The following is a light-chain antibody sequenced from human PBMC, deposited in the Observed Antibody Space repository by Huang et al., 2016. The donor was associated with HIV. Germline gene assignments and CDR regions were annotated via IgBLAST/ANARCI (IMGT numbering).Light chain of an antibody. J-gene: IGKJ5*01. Sequence: QLTQSPSSLSASVGDTVIISCRASQDIGSSLAWYQQRTGRAPKLLISAASTLQTGGPSRFSGDSAGTYVTLFITNLQPEDVATYYCQQLHTYPITFGQGTRLDMK. V-gene: IGKV1-9*01. CDR2: AAS. CDR3: QQLHTYPIT. CDR1: QDIGSS.